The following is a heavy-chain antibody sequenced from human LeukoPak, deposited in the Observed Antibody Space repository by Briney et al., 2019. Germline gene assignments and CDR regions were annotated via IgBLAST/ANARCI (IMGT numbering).Heavy chain of an antibody. CDR2: INPNSGGT. V-gene: IGHV1-2*02. Sequence: ASVKVSCKASGYTFTGYYMHWVRQAPGQGLEWMGWINPNSGGTNYAQKFQGRVTMTRDTSISTAYMELSRLRSDDTAVYYCAKPPYRSSLVYYFDYWGQGTLVTVSS. J-gene: IGHJ4*02. CDR3: AKPPYRSSLVYYFDY. D-gene: IGHD1-14*01. CDR1: GYTFTGYY.